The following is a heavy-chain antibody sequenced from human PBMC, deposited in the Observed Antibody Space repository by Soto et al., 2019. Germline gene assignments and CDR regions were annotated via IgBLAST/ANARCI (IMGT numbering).Heavy chain of an antibody. CDR3: ARPNMWYGKILQ. V-gene: IGHV4-59*01. CDR1: GASMSGND. J-gene: IGHJ1*01. D-gene: IGHD2-15*01. Sequence: SETLSLTCTVAGASMSGNDWTWVRQPPGKGLEWIGNMFYSGTTNYNPSLRSRVTMSLDTSVNQFSLRLSSVTAADTAVYYCARPNMWYGKILQWGRGTLVTVSS. CDR2: MFYSGTT.